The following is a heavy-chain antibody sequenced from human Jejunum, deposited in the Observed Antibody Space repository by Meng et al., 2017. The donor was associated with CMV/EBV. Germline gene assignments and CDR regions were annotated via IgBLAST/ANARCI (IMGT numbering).Heavy chain of an antibody. V-gene: IGHV3-21*06. Sequence: MNWVLQATGKGLEWVSSVGSGSSYIYYADAVKGRFTISRDNAKNSLYLQMNSLRAEDTAMYFCARDMCTTTSCYGRLNYYYYVMDVWGQGTTVTVSS. D-gene: IGHD2-2*01. CDR3: ARDMCTTTSCYGRLNYYYYVMDV. J-gene: IGHJ6*02. CDR2: VGSGSSYI.